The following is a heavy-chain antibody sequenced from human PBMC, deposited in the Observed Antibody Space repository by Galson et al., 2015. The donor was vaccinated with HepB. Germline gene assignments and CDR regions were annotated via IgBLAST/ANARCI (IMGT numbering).Heavy chain of an antibody. CDR2: ISGSGGST. J-gene: IGHJ3*02. Sequence: SLRLSCAASGFTFSSYAMSWVRQAPGKGLEWVSAISGSGGSTYYADSVKGRFTISRDNSKNTLYLQMNNLRAEDTAVYYCARSTIIQLPYYYDSSGYYHAFDIWGQGTMVTVSS. CDR3: ARSTIIQLPYYYDSSGYYHAFDI. CDR1: GFTFSSYA. D-gene: IGHD3-22*01. V-gene: IGHV3-23*01.